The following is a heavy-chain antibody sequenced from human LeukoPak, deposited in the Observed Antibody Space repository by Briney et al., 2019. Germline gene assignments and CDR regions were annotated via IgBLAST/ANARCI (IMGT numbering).Heavy chain of an antibody. Sequence: GGSLRLSCAASGLAVSSNYMSWVRQAPGKGLEWVSVIYSGGSTYYADSVKGRFTISRDNSKNTLFLHMNSLRAEDTAVYYCARAIVGATGFDYWGQGTLVTVSS. V-gene: IGHV3-53*01. CDR3: ARAIVGATGFDY. J-gene: IGHJ4*02. CDR1: GLAVSSNY. CDR2: IYSGGST. D-gene: IGHD1-26*01.